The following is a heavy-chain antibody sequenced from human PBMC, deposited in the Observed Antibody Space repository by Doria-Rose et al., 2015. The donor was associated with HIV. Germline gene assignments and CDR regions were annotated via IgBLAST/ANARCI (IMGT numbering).Heavy chain of an antibody. CDR2: IFSDDER. V-gene: IGHV2-26*01. D-gene: IGHD6-13*01. CDR1: GVSLSSPGMG. Sequence: QESGPVLVKPTETLTLTCTVSGVSLSSPGMGVSWIRQPPGKALEWLANIFSDDERSYKTSLKSRLTISRGTSKSQVVLTMTDMGPVDTATYYCARIKSSRWYHKYYVDFWGQGTLVIVSA. CDR3: ARIKSSRWYHKYYVDF. J-gene: IGHJ4*02.